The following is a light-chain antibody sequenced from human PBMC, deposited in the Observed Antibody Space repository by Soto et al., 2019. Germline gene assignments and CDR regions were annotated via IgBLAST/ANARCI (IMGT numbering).Light chain of an antibody. V-gene: IGKV1-9*01. Sequence: IQLTQSPSTLSASVGDRVTITCRASQGISSYLAWYQQKPGKAPKLLIYAASTLQSGVPSRFSGSGSGTDFTLTISCLQSEDFATYYCQQYYSYRTLGQGTKVDI. J-gene: IGKJ1*01. CDR3: QQYYSYRT. CDR1: QGISSY. CDR2: AAS.